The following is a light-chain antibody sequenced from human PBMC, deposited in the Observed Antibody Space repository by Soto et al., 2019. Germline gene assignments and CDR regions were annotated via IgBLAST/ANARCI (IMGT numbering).Light chain of an antibody. CDR3: LQRSNWWT. CDR2: DAS. CDR1: QSVSSY. V-gene: IGKV3-11*01. J-gene: IGKJ1*01. Sequence: EIVLTQSPATLSLSPGERATLSCRASQSVSSYLAWYQQKPGQAPRLLIYDASNRATDIPARFSGSGSGTDFTLTISSLEPEDFAVYYCLQRSNWWTFGQGTKVEIK.